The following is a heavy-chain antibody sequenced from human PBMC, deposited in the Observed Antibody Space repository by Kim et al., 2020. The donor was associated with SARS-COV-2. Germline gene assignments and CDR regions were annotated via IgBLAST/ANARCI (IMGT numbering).Heavy chain of an antibody. V-gene: IGHV3-13*01. Sequence: YPGSVQGLFTISRENAKNSLYLQMNSLRAGYTAVYYCARGYSSSWYWAFDIWGQGTMVTVSS. J-gene: IGHJ3*02. D-gene: IGHD6-13*01. CDR3: ARGYSSSWYWAFDI.